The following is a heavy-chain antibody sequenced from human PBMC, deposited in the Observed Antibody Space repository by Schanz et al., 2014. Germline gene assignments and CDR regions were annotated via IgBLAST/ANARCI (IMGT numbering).Heavy chain of an antibody. CDR1: GYIFGSHG. CDR2: INAHTGNT. D-gene: IGHD3-10*01. Sequence: QLMQSGSEVRKPGASVKVSCKASGYIFGSHGMTWVRQAPGQGPELMGWINAHTGNTQYAQKFQGRVNMTRDTVTTTVHLELTRLRTDDTAFYYCARVHIATYHYNSPGAFDIWGQGTRVTVSS. CDR3: ARVHIATYHYNSPGAFDI. J-gene: IGHJ3*02. V-gene: IGHV1-18*01.